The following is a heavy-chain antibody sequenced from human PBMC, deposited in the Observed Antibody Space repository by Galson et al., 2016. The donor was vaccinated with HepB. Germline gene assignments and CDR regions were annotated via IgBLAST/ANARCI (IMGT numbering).Heavy chain of an antibody. D-gene: IGHD1-7*01. J-gene: IGHJ1*01. V-gene: IGHV1-46*01. CDR2: INTSGGST. CDR1: GYTFTSYY. Sequence: SVKVSCKASGYTFTSYYMHWVRKAPGQGLEWMGIINTSGGSTSYAQKFQGRVTMTRDTSTSTVYMELSSMRSEDTAVYYCAIGTTPEYFQRWGQGTLVTVSS. CDR3: AIGTTPEYFQR.